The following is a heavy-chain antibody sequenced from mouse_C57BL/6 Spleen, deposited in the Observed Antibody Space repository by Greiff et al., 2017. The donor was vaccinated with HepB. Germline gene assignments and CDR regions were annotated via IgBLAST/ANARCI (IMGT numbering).Heavy chain of an antibody. V-gene: IGHV14-2*01. J-gene: IGHJ3*01. Sequence: VQLQQSGAELVKPGASVKLSCTASGFNIKDYYMHWVKQRTEQGLEWIGRIDPEDGETKYAPKFQGKATITADTSSKTAYLQLSSLTSEDTAVYYCASPYYGYDVAWFAYWGQGTLVTVSA. CDR2: IDPEDGET. D-gene: IGHD2-2*01. CDR1: GFNIKDYY. CDR3: ASPYYGYDVAWFAY.